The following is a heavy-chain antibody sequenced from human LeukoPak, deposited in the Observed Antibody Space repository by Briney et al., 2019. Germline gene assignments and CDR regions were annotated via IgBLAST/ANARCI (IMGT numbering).Heavy chain of an antibody. CDR3: ARRTVTHYYYYYMDV. CDR2: IYYSGST. CDR1: GGSISSHY. D-gene: IGHD4-17*01. Sequence: SGALSLTCTVSGGSISSHYWSWIRQPPGKGLEWIGYIYYSGSTNYNPSLKSRVTISVDTSKNQFSLKLSSVTAADTAVYYCARRTVTHYYYYYMDVWGKGTTVTVSS. V-gene: IGHV4-59*11. J-gene: IGHJ6*03.